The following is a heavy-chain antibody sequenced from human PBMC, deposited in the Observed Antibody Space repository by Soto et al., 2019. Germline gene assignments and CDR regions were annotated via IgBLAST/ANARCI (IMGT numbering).Heavy chain of an antibody. V-gene: IGHV3-23*01. CDR1: GFTFGNYG. CDR3: AKGFSVVVTVIPPDDAFNA. J-gene: IGHJ3*01. D-gene: IGHD2-21*02. Sequence: EVKLLESGGGLEQPGGSLRLSCAASGFTFGNYGINWVRQAPGKGLEWVSGISGGGGSTYYADSVKGRFTISRDPSKNTVFLEMNSLTAEDTAVYYCAKGFSVVVTVIPPDDAFNAWGQGTLVAVSS. CDR2: ISGGGGST.